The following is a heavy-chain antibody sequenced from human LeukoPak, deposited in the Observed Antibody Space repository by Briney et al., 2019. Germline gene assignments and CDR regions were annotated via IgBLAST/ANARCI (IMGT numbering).Heavy chain of an antibody. V-gene: IGHV3-23*01. J-gene: IGHJ6*02. Sequence: GGSLRLSCAASGFTFSSYAMTWVRQAPGKGLEWVSVIGYSGGDIQYADSVKGRFTISRDNSKNTLYLQMDSLRVEDTAVYYCAKGTSNNCYSAMDVWGQGTTVTVSS. CDR3: AKGTSNNCYSAMDV. CDR2: IGYSGGDI. D-gene: IGHD2/OR15-2a*01. CDR1: GFTFSSYA.